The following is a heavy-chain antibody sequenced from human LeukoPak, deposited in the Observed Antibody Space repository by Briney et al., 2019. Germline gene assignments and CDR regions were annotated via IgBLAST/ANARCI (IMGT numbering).Heavy chain of an antibody. Sequence: SDTLSLTCAVYGGSFSGYYWSWLRHPPGKGLEWIGEINHSGSTNYNPSLKSRVTISVDTSKNQFSLKLRSVTAADTAVYYCARGPRFGELLWHWFDPWGQGTLVTVSS. CDR1: GGSFSGYY. V-gene: IGHV4-34*01. D-gene: IGHD3-10*01. CDR3: ARGPRFGELLWHWFDP. J-gene: IGHJ5*02. CDR2: INHSGST.